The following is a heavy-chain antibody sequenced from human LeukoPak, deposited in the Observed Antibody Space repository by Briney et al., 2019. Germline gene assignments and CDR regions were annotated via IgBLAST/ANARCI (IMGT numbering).Heavy chain of an antibody. CDR1: GFTFSSYA. CDR3: ARDRVGATDYFDY. D-gene: IGHD1-26*01. Sequence: GRSLRLSCAASGFTFSSYAMHWVRQAPGKGLEWVAVTSYDGSNKYYADSVKGRFTISRDNSKNTLYLQMNSLRAEDTAVYYCARDRVGATDYFDYWGQGTLVTASS. J-gene: IGHJ4*02. V-gene: IGHV3-30-3*01. CDR2: TSYDGSNK.